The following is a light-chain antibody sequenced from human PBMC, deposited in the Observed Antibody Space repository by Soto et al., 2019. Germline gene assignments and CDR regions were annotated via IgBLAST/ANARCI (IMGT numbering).Light chain of an antibody. CDR3: QQYNNWPPFLT. CDR2: GAS. J-gene: IGKJ4*01. V-gene: IGKV3D-15*01. CDR1: QSVSSN. Sequence: EIVMTQSPATLSVSPGERATLSCRASQSVSSNLAWYQQKPGQAPMLLIYGASTRATGIPARFSGSGSGTEFTLTISSLQSEDFAVYYCQQYNNWPPFLTFGGGTKVEIK.